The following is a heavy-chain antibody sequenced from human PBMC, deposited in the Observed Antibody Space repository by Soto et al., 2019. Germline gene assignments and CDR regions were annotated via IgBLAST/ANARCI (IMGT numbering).Heavy chain of an antibody. CDR3: AREVPGFMIGSQYCYFDL. D-gene: IGHD3-22*01. Sequence: SVKVSCKASGGTFSSYAISWVRQAPGQGLEWMGGIIPIFGTANYAQKFQGRVTITADKSTSTAYMELSSLRSEDTAVYYCAREVPGFMIGSQYCYFDLWGRGTLVTVSS. J-gene: IGHJ2*01. V-gene: IGHV1-69*06. CDR1: GGTFSSYA. CDR2: IIPIFGTA.